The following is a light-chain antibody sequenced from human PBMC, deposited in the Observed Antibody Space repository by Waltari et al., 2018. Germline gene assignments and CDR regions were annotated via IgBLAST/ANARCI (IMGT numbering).Light chain of an antibody. J-gene: IGLJ3*02. Sequence: QLVLTQSPSASASLGASVKLTCTLSSGHSSTATAWLQQQPEKGPRYLMKVNSDGSHSKGDEIPDRFSGSTSGAERYLTISSVQPEDEADYYCQTGGHGTWVFGGGTKLTVL. V-gene: IGLV4-69*01. CDR1: SGHSSTA. CDR2: VNSDGSH. CDR3: QTGGHGTWV.